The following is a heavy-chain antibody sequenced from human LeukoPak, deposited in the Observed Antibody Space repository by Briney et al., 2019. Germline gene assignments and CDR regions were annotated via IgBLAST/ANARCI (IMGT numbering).Heavy chain of an antibody. CDR2: IYHSGST. J-gene: IGHJ4*02. CDR3: ARENGYRYDY. V-gene: IGHV4-59*01. CDR1: GGSITSYY. D-gene: IGHD5-18*01. Sequence: PSETLSLTCTVSGGSITSYYWSWLRQPPGKGLEWIGSIYHSGSTNYNPSLKSRVTISVDTSKNQFSLKLSSVTAADTALYYCARENGYRYDYWGQGALVTVSS.